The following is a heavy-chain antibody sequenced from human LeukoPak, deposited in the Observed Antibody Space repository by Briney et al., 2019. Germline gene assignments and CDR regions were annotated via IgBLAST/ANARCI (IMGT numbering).Heavy chain of an antibody. V-gene: IGHV4-59*11. J-gene: IGHJ4*02. CDR2: THYTGET. CDR1: GDSISGPY. D-gene: IGHD3-10*01. CDR3: GRNLGSGSDH. Sequence: PSETLSLTCNVSGDSISGPYWNWIRQSPGGGLEWIGYTHYTGETNYNPSLKSRLTMSVDTSNNQVYLRLSSVTAADTAVYYCGRNLGSGSDHWGQGTLVTVSS.